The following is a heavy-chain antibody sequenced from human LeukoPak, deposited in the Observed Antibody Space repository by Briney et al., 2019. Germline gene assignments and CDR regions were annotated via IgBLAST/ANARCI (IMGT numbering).Heavy chain of an antibody. J-gene: IGHJ4*02. CDR1: GFTFSSYA. D-gene: IGHD6-19*01. CDR3: ARVSGWYSTLFDN. CDR2: ISYDGSNK. Sequence: PGGSLRLSCAASGFTFSSYAMHWVRQAPGKGLEWVAVISYDGSNKYYADSVKGRFTISRDNSKNTLYLQMNSLRAEDTAVYYCARVSGWYSTLFDNWGQGTLVTVSS. V-gene: IGHV3-30-3*01.